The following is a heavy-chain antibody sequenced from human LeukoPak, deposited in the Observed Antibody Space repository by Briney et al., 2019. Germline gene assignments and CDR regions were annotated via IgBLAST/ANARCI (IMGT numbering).Heavy chain of an antibody. V-gene: IGHV3-21*01. CDR1: GFTFSSDS. CDR3: ASVSSIVFSPFVIDAFDI. CDR2: ISSSSSYI. D-gene: IGHD3-16*01. J-gene: IGHJ3*02. Sequence: GGSLRLSCAASGFTFSSDSMNWVRQAPGKGLEWVSSISSSSSYIYYADSVKGRFTISRDNAKNSLYLQMNSLRAEDTAVYYCASVSSIVFSPFVIDAFDIWGQGTMVTVSS.